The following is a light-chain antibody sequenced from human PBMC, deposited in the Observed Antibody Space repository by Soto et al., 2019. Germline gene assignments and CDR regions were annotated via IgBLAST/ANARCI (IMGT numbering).Light chain of an antibody. J-gene: IGKJ2*01. CDR1: QGISSA. CDR3: QQFNNYLYT. Sequence: AIQLTQSPSSLSASVGDRVTITCRASQGISSALAWYQQKPGKAPKLLIYDASSLESGVPSRFSGSGSWTDFTLTIISLQHEDFATYYCQQFNNYLYTFGQGTKLEIK. CDR2: DAS. V-gene: IGKV1D-13*01.